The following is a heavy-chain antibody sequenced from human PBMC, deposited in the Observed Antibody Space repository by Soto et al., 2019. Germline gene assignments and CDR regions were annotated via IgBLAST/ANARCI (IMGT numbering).Heavy chain of an antibody. D-gene: IGHD6-13*01. J-gene: IGHJ6*02. CDR2: IDPSDSYI. V-gene: IGHV5-10-1*01. Sequence: GESLKISCKGSGYSFPSYWINWVRQMPGKGLEWMGRIDPSDSYINYSPSFQCHVTISADKSISTVYVQWSSLKASDTAMYYCARTDSSRGYYYYYDMDVWGQGTTVTVSS. CDR3: ARTDSSRGYYYYYDMDV. CDR1: GYSFPSYW.